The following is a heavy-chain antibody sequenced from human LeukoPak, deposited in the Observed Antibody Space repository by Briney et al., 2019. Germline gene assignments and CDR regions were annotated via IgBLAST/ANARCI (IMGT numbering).Heavy chain of an antibody. J-gene: IGHJ3*02. Sequence: ASVKVSCKASGYTFTSYGISWVRQAPGQGLEGMGWISAYNGNTNYAQKLQGRVTMTTDTSTSTAYMELRSLRSDDTAVYYCARDSITIFGVVIPPNVAFDIWGQGTMVTVSS. CDR2: ISAYNGNT. V-gene: IGHV1-18*01. CDR3: ARDSITIFGVVIPPNVAFDI. D-gene: IGHD3-3*01. CDR1: GYTFTSYG.